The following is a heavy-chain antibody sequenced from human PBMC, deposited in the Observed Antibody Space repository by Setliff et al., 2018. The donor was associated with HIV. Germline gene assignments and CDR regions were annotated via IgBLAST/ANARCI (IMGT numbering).Heavy chain of an antibody. J-gene: IGHJ4*02. Sequence: SETLSLTCTVSGGSISDSSYYWGWIRQSPGKGLEWIASIHYSGSTYYNPSLRSRVTVSVDTSKSQFSLKLRSLTAADMAVYSCARAGTSTPQSFDHWGQGTLVTVSS. CDR1: GGSISDSSYY. CDR3: ARAGTSTPQSFDH. V-gene: IGHV4-39*07. CDR2: IHYSGST. D-gene: IGHD2-2*01.